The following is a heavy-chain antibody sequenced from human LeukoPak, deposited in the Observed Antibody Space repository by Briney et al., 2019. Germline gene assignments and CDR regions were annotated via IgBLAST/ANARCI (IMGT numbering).Heavy chain of an antibody. CDR3: ARDRSGSYYTFDV. V-gene: IGHV4-59*01. CDR2: ISHRGAT. CDR1: GGFIGTFF. Sequence: SETLSLTCAVSGGFIGTFFWSWIRQSPGKGLEWVGYISHRGATKSNPSLKSRVTLSPDASKSQVSLNLDSVTAADTAIYYCARDRSGSYYTFDVWGRGTVVIVSS. J-gene: IGHJ3*01. D-gene: IGHD1-26*01.